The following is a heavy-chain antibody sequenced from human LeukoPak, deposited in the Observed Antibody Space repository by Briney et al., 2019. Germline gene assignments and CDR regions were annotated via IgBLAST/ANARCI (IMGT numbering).Heavy chain of an antibody. CDR1: GFTFSSYA. D-gene: IGHD5-18*01. V-gene: IGHV3-23*01. Sequence: PGGSLRLSCAASGFTFSSYAMSWVRQAPGKGLEWVSAISGSGGSTYYADSVKGRFTTSRDNSKNTLYLRMNSLRAEDTAVYYCAKDKRGYSYGLDYWGQGTLVTVSS. CDR2: ISGSGGST. J-gene: IGHJ4*02. CDR3: AKDKRGYSYGLDY.